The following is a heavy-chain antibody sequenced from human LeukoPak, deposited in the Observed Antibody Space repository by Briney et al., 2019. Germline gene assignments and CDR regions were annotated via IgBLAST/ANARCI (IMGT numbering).Heavy chain of an antibody. CDR2: ISGRGGST. CDR3: TPGVVDLWADDAFDI. J-gene: IGHJ3*02. V-gene: IGHV3-23*01. D-gene: IGHD2-15*01. Sequence: GGSLRLSCEASGFTFNTYSMNWARQAPGKGLEWVSAISGRGGSTYYADSVKGRFTISRDNSKNTLYLQMNSLRAEDTAVYYCTPGVVDLWADDAFDIWGQGTMVTVSS. CDR1: GFTFNTYS.